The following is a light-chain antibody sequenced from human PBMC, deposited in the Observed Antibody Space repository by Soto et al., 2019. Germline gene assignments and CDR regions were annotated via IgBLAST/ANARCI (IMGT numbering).Light chain of an antibody. J-gene: IGKJ1*01. CDR3: QQYNSYPWT. V-gene: IGKV1-5*01. Sequence: IQLTQSPSTLSASVGDRVTITCRASQSISSWLAWYQQKPGKAPKLLIYDASSLESGVPSRFSGSGSGTEFTLTISSPQPDDFATYYCQQYNSYPWTFGQGTKVDIK. CDR2: DAS. CDR1: QSISSW.